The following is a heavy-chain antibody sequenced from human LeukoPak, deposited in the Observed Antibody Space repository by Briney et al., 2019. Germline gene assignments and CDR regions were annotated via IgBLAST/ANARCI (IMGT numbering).Heavy chain of an antibody. CDR2: IYYSGST. CDR1: GGSISSYY. CDR3: ASLLYCSGGSCYGIDP. V-gene: IGHV4-59*01. J-gene: IGHJ5*02. Sequence: SETLSLTCTVSGGSISSYYWSWIRQPPGKGLEWIGYIYYSGSTNYNPSLKSRVTISVDTSKNQFSLKLSSVTAADTAVYYCASLLYCSGGSCYGIDPWGQGTLVTVSS. D-gene: IGHD2-15*01.